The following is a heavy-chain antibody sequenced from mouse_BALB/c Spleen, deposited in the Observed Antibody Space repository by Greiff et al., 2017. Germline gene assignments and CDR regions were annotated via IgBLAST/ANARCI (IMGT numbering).Heavy chain of an antibody. CDR2: ISDGGSYT. Sequence: DVKLVESGGGLVKPGGSLKLSCAASGFTFSDYYMYWVRQTPEKRLEWVATISDGGSYTYYPDSVKGRFTISRDNAKNNLYLQMSSLKSEDTAMYYCARGKYYDYWGQGTSVTVSS. J-gene: IGHJ4*01. CDR1: GFTFSDYY. V-gene: IGHV5-4*02. D-gene: IGHD1-1*01. CDR3: ARGKYYDY.